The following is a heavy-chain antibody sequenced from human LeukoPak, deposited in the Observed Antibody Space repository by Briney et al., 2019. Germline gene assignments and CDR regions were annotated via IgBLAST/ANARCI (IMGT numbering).Heavy chain of an antibody. CDR1: GYTFTSYD. CDR3: ATTYYYDSSGYYPGGDYFDY. Sequence: ASVKVSCKASGYTFTSYDINWVRQATGQGLEWMGWMNPNSGNTGYAQKFQGRVTMTRNTSISTAYMELSSLRSEDTAVYYCATTYYYDSSGYYPGGDYFDYWGQGTLVTVSS. V-gene: IGHV1-8*01. CDR2: MNPNSGNT. D-gene: IGHD3-22*01. J-gene: IGHJ4*02.